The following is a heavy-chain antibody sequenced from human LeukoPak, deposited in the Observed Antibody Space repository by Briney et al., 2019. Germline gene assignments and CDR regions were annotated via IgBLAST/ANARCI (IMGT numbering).Heavy chain of an antibody. CDR1: GGSISSGGYY. CDR2: IYYSGST. CDR3: ARTGVSLPRGAFDI. D-gene: IGHD2-8*02. Sequence: PSETLSLTCTVSGGSISSGGYYWSWIRQHPGKGLEWIGYIYYSGSTYYNPSLKSRVTISVDTSKNQFSLKLSSVTAADTAVYYCARTGVSLPRGAFDIWGQGTMVTVSS. J-gene: IGHJ3*02. V-gene: IGHV4-31*03.